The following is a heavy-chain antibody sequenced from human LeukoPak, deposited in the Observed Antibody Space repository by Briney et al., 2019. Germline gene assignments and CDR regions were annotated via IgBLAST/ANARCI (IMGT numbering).Heavy chain of an antibody. J-gene: IGHJ4*02. Sequence: GGSLRLSWAASGFTFTIYAIGCVRQAPGKGLEWVSAISASGGSTYYADSVKGRFTISRDNSKNTLYLQMNSLRAEDTAVYYCEKGHPYHPKFDYWAQGTLVTVSS. V-gene: IGHV3-23*01. CDR2: ISASGGST. CDR1: GFTFTIYA. CDR3: EKGHPYHPKFDY.